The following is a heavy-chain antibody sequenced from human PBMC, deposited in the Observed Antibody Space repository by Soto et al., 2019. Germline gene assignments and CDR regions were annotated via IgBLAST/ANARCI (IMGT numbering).Heavy chain of an antibody. CDR1: GYTFTSYD. D-gene: IGHD3-16*02. CDR3: ASPAAIMITFGGVIVSDAFDI. V-gene: IGHV1-8*01. J-gene: IGHJ3*02. CDR2: MNPNSGNT. Sequence: ASVKVSCKASGYTFTSYDINWVRQATGQGLEWMGWMNPNSGNTGYEQKFQGRVTMTRNTSISTAYMELSSLRSEDTAVYYCASPAAIMITFGGVIVSDAFDIWGQGTMVTVSS.